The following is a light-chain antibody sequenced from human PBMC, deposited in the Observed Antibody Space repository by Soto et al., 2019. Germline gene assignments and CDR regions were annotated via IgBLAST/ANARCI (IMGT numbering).Light chain of an antibody. J-gene: IGKJ5*01. CDR2: DAS. Sequence: DIQMTQPPSPLSASVGDRVTITCRASQSISSWLAWYQQKPGKAPKLLIYDASSLESGVPSRFSGSGSGTEFTLTISSLQPDDFATYYCQQYNSYSITLGQGTRLEIK. CDR1: QSISSW. V-gene: IGKV1-5*01. CDR3: QQYNSYSIT.